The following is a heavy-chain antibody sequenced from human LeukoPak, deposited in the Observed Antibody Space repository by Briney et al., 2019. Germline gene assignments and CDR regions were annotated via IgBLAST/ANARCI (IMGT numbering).Heavy chain of an antibody. CDR2: IIPILGIA. D-gene: IGHD4-17*01. CDR3: ARGSGSTTSTFDY. V-gene: IGHV1-69*02. Sequence: SVKVSCKASGGTLSSYTICWVRQAPGQGLEWMGRIIPILGIANYAQKFQGRVTITADKSTSTAYMELSSLRSEDTAVYCCARGSGSTTSTFDYWGQGTLVTVSS. CDR1: GGTLSSYT. J-gene: IGHJ4*02.